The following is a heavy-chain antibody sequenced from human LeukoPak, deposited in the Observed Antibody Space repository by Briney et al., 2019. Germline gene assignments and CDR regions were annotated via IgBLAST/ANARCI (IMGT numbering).Heavy chain of an antibody. CDR3: ARASGYPRYYSDY. Sequence: ASVKVSCKASGGTFSSYAISWVRQAPGQGLEWMGRIIPILGIANYAQKFQGRVTITADKSTSTAYMELSSLRSEDTAVYYCARASGYPRYYSDYWGQGTLVTVSS. CDR2: IIPILGIA. D-gene: IGHD6-25*01. CDR1: GGTFSSYA. V-gene: IGHV1-69*04. J-gene: IGHJ4*02.